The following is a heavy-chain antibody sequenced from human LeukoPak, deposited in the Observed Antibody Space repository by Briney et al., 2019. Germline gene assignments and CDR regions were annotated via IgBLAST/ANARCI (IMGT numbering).Heavy chain of an antibody. CDR1: GGSISSGGYY. CDR2: IYYSGST. D-gene: IGHD2-2*01. V-gene: IGHV4-31*03. J-gene: IGHJ2*01. Sequence: SETLSLTCTVSGGSISSGGYYWSWIRQHPGKGLEWIGYIYYSGSTYYNPSLKSRVTISVNTSKNQFSLKLSSVTAADTAVYYCAGEIVVVPAATDWYFDLWGRGTLVTVSS. CDR3: AGEIVVVPAATDWYFDL.